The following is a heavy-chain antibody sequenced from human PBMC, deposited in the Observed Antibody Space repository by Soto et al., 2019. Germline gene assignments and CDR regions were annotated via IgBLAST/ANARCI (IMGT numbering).Heavy chain of an antibody. D-gene: IGHD2-21*01. Sequence: PGRTLRLPCAVSGFTLSTFAMTWVLQAPGKRLECVSGIFGSGSEIHYADCVNGRFTISKDNSKNILYLQMDSLRGDDTAVYFCAKDAVYKDGLWLMDQWGQGTQIAVST. V-gene: IGHV3-23*01. CDR1: GFTLSTFA. CDR3: AKDAVYKDGLWLMDQ. J-gene: IGHJ4*02. CDR2: IFGSGSEI.